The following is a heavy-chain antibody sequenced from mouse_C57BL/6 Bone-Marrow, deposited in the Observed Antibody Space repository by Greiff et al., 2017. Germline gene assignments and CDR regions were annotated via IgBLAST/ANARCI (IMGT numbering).Heavy chain of an antibody. CDR2: ISDGGSYT. CDR3: ATAWFAY. CDR1: GFTFSSYA. J-gene: IGHJ3*01. Sequence: EVQGVESGGGLVKPGGSLKLSCAASGFTFSSYAMSWVRQTPEKRLEWVATISDGGSYTYYPDNVKGRFTISRDNAKNNLYLQMSHLKSEDTAMYYCATAWFAYWGQGTLVTVSA. V-gene: IGHV5-4*01.